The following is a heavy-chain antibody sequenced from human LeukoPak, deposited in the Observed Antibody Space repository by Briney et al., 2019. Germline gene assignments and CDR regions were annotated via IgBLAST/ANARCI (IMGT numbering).Heavy chain of an antibody. D-gene: IGHD3-9*01. CDR2: IYHSGST. CDR1: GGSISSSNW. Sequence: SETLSLTCAVSGGSISSSNWWSWVRQPPGKGLEWIGEIYHSGSTNYNPSLKSRVTISVDKSKNQFSLKLSSVTAADTAVYYCARDPTRGYDILTGQPGGNYWGQGTLVTVSS. J-gene: IGHJ4*02. V-gene: IGHV4-4*02. CDR3: ARDPTRGYDILTGQPGGNY.